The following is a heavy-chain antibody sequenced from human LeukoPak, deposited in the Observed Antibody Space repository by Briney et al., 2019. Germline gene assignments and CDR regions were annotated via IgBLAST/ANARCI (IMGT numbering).Heavy chain of an antibody. CDR3: ARDGVRMAQRITGNRFDP. V-gene: IGHV3-23*01. CDR2: ISGSGGST. D-gene: IGHD3-16*01. CDR1: GFTFSSYA. J-gene: IGHJ5*02. Sequence: PGGSLRLSCAASGFTFSSYAMSWVRQAPGKGLEWVSAISGSGGSTYYADSVKGRFIISRDNSKNTLYLQMNSLRAEDTAVYYCARDGVRMAQRITGNRFDPWGQGTLVTVSS.